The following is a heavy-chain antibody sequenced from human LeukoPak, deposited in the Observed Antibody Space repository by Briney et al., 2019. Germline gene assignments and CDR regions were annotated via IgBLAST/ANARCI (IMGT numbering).Heavy chain of an antibody. Sequence: SETLSLTCSVTGGSINNKHLYWGWIRQTPGKGLEWIGYIYYSGSTNYNPSLKSRVTISVDTSKNQFSLKLSSVTAADTAVYFCASPRGDDSGGYYTWYFHHWGQGILVTVSS. CDR1: GGSINNKHLY. D-gene: IGHD3-22*01. CDR3: ASPRGDDSGGYYTWYFHH. CDR2: IYYSGST. J-gene: IGHJ1*01. V-gene: IGHV4-61*05.